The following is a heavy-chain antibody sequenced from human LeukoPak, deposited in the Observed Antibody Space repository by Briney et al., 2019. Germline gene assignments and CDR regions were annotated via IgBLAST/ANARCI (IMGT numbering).Heavy chain of an antibody. D-gene: IGHD6-19*01. CDR1: GYTFTGHY. CDR2: INPNSGGT. V-gene: IGHV1-2*02. J-gene: IGHJ1*01. CDR3: ACLYSSGHR. Sequence: ASVKVSCKASGYTFTGHYMHWVRQAPGQGLEWMGWINPNSGGTTYAQNFQGRVTMTRDTSISTAYMELSRLRSDDTAIYYCACLYSSGHRWGQGTLVSVPS.